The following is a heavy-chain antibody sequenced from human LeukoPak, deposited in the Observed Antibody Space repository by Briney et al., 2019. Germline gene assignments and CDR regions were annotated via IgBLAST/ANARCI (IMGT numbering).Heavy chain of an antibody. D-gene: IGHD5-12*01. J-gene: IGHJ5*01. CDR3: ARYGKVRGNVDDWFDS. CDR2: IYPGYSDT. Sequence: GEALKIPCNGSGYSFISYWIGWVRQMPGKGLEWMGIIYPGYSDTRYSQSFQGQVTISADKSISTAYLQWSSLKASATAMYYCARYGKVRGNVDDWFDSWGQGTLVTVSS. CDR1: GYSFISYW. V-gene: IGHV5-51*01.